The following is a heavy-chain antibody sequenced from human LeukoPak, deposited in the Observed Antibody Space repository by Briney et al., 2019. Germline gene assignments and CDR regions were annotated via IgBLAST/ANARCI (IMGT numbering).Heavy chain of an antibody. CDR1: GYTFTGYY. CDR2: FDPEDGET. D-gene: IGHD6-19*01. J-gene: IGHJ4*02. Sequence: GASVKVSCKASGYTFTGYYMHWVRQAPGQGLEWMGGFDPEDGETIYAQKFQGRVTMTEDTSTDTAYMELSSLRSEDTAVYYCAKRDLKYTSGWYYFDYWGQGTLVTVSS. V-gene: IGHV1-24*01. CDR3: AKRDLKYTSGWYYFDY.